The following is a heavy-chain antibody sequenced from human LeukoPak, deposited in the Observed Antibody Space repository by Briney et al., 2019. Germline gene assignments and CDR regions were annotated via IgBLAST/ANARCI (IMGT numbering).Heavy chain of an antibody. CDR1: GGSISSYY. Sequence: SETLSLTCTVSGGSISSYYWSWIRQPPGKGLEWIGYICYSGSTNYNPSLKSRVTISVDTSKNQFSLKLSSVTAADTAVYFCARRKVEAGIATYNWFDPWGQGTLVTVSS. V-gene: IGHV4-59*08. D-gene: IGHD6-13*01. CDR2: ICYSGST. J-gene: IGHJ5*02. CDR3: ARRKVEAGIATYNWFDP.